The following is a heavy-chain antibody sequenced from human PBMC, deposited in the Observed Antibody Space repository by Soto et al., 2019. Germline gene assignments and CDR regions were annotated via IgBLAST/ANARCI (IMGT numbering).Heavy chain of an antibody. CDR3: SRQQPLLDTIFGVLGAFDP. D-gene: IGHD3-3*01. CDR2: VYYSGST. J-gene: IGHJ5*02. V-gene: IGHV4-31*03. Sequence: QVQLQESGPGLVKPSETLSLSCTVSGVSITSGGFYWSWIRHHPGKGLEWIGYVYYSGSTYYNPSLKSRLTISVDVSKKQFSLKLSSVTAADTPVYYCSRQQPLLDTIFGVLGAFDPWGQGTLVTVFS. CDR1: GVSITSGGFY.